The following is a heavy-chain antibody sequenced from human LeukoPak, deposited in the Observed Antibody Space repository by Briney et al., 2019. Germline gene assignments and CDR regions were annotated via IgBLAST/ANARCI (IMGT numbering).Heavy chain of an antibody. CDR3: AKDLRGYYGSGH. CDR2: IYYSGST. D-gene: IGHD3-10*01. Sequence: SETLSLTCTVSGGSISSSSYYWGWIRQPPGKGLEWIGSIYYSGSTNYNPSLKSRVTISVDTSKNQFSLKLSSVTAADTAVYYCAKDLRGYYGSGHWGQGTLVTVSS. CDR1: GGSISSSSYY. V-gene: IGHV4-39*07. J-gene: IGHJ4*02.